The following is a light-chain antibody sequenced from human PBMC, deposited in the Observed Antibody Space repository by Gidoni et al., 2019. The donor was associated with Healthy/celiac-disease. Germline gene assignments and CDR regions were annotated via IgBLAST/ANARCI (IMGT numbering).Light chain of an antibody. CDR3: QVWDSSSDHPDVV. J-gene: IGLJ2*01. CDR1: NIGSKS. Sequence: SYVLTQPLPVLVPPGQTARITCGGNNIGSKSVHWYQQKPGQAPVLVVYDDSDRPSGVPERFSGSNSGNTATLTISRVEAGDEADYCCQVWDSSSDHPDVVFGGGTKLTVL. V-gene: IGLV3-21*02. CDR2: DDS.